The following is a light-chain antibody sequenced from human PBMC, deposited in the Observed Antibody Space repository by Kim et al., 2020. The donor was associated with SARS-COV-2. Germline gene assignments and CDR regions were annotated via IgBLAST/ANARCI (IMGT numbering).Light chain of an antibody. J-gene: IGLJ1*01. Sequence: GPKVTISCSGSNSNIGNNYVSWYQQFPGTAPKLLIYDNNKRPSGIPDRLSGSKSGTSATLGITGLQTGDEADYYCGTWDNSLSAHVFGTGTKVTVL. CDR3: GTWDNSLSAHV. V-gene: IGLV1-51*01. CDR2: DNN. CDR1: NSNIGNNY.